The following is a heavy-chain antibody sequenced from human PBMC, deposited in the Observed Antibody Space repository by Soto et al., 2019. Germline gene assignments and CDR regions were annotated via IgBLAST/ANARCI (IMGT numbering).Heavy chain of an antibody. CDR3: TAVDNGYDY. J-gene: IGHJ4*02. V-gene: IGHV3-15*01. CDR2: IKGKTT. D-gene: IGHD4-17*01. CDR1: GFTFSSYS. Sequence: PGGSLRLSCAASGFTFSSYSMNWVRQAPGKGLEWLGRIKGKTTDYAAPVKDRFIISRDDSKNTLDLQINSLKTEDSAVYYCTAVDNGYDYWGQGTLVTVSS.